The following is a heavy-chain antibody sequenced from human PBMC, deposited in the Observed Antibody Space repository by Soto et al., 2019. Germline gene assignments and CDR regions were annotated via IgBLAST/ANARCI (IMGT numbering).Heavy chain of an antibody. J-gene: IGHJ6*03. CDR3: ARAYDDYYYYYYMDV. D-gene: IGHD5-12*01. Sequence: QVQLVQSGAEVKKPGASVKVSCKASGYTFTSYGISWVRQAPGQGLEWMGWISAYNGNTNYAQKLQGRVTMTTDTSTSTAYTELRRLRSDDTAVYYCARAYDDYYYYYYMDVWGKGTTVTVSS. CDR1: GYTFTSYG. V-gene: IGHV1-18*01. CDR2: ISAYNGNT.